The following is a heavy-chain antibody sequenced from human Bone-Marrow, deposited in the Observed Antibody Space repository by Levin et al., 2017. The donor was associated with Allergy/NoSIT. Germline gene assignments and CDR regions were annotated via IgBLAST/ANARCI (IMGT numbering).Heavy chain of an antibody. V-gene: IGHV3-33*01. Sequence: QTGGSLRLSCAASGLTFNTYAMHWVRQAQGKGLEWEAVIWADGSNEYYADSVKGRFTISRDNSKNALFLQMNSLRVEDTAVYYCARGVRAVHYFDYWGQGTLVTVSS. J-gene: IGHJ4*02. D-gene: IGHD3-10*01. CDR3: ARGVRAVHYFDY. CDR2: IWADGSNE. CDR1: GLTFNTYA.